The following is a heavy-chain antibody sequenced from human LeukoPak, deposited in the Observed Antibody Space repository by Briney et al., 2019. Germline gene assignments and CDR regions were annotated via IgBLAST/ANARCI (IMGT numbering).Heavy chain of an antibody. CDR1: GFTFSSYS. CDR3: ARDADTYYYDSSGYYFGY. V-gene: IGHV3-21*01. CDR2: ISSSSSYI. D-gene: IGHD3-22*01. Sequence: GGSLRLSCAASGFTFSSYSMNWVRQAPGKGLEWVSSISSSSSYIYYADSVKGRFTISRDNAKNSLYLQMNSLRAEDTAVYYCARDADTYYYDSSGYYFGYWGQGTLVTVSS. J-gene: IGHJ4*02.